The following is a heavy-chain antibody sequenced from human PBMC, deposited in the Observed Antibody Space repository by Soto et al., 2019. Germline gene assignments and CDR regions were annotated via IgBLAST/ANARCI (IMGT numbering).Heavy chain of an antibody. D-gene: IGHD3-9*01. CDR1: GGTFSSYA. J-gene: IGHJ6*02. CDR2: IFPIFGTA. CDR3: ARGTYDILTGYYLYYYYGMDV. Sequence: QVQLVQSGAEVKKPGSSVKVSCKASGGTFSSYAISWVRQAPGQGLEWMGGIFPIFGTANYAQKFQGRVTITADESTSTAYMELSSLRSEDTAVYYCARGTYDILTGYYLYYYYGMDVWGQGTTVTVSS. V-gene: IGHV1-69*01.